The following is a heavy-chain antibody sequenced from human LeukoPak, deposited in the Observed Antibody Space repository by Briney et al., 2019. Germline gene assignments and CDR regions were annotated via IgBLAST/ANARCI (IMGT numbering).Heavy chain of an antibody. Sequence: PGGSLRLSCAASGFTFRSYWLSWVRQAPGKGLEVVANIKQDGSEKYYVDSVKGRFTISRDNAKNSLYLQMNSLRAEDTAVYYCARDEVRYYDSSGYYYHYWGQGTLVTVSS. D-gene: IGHD3-22*01. J-gene: IGHJ4*02. CDR1: GFTFRSYW. V-gene: IGHV3-7*01. CDR2: IKQDGSEK. CDR3: ARDEVRYYDSSGYYYHY.